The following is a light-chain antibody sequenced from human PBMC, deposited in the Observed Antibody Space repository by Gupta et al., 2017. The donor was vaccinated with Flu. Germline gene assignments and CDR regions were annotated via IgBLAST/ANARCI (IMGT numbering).Light chain of an antibody. Sequence: GDTVTITCRTSQSNSSYLNWYQQKPGKAPKLLIYAASSMQSGIPSRFSGSGSGTDFTLTISRLQPEDFATYYCQQSYSTLRTFGQGTKLEIK. J-gene: IGKJ2*01. CDR3: QQSYSTLRT. CDR2: AAS. CDR1: QSNSSY. V-gene: IGKV1-39*01.